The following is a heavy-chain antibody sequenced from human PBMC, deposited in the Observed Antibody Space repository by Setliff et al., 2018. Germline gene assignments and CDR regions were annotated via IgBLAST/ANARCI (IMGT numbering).Heavy chain of an antibody. CDR3: ARERQGGFLEWSPLDP. J-gene: IGHJ5*02. CDR1: GGSFSTYY. CDR2: VSHSGST. D-gene: IGHD3-3*01. Sequence: PSETLSLTCAVYGGSFSTYYWSWIRQPPGKGLEWLGEVSHSGSTNYNPSLKSRVTMSVDTSKNQFSLNLNSVTAADTARYFCARERQGGFLEWSPLDPWGQGILVTVSS. V-gene: IGHV4-34*01.